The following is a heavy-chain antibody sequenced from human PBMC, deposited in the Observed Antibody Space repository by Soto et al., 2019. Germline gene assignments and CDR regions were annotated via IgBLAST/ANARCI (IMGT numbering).Heavy chain of an antibody. CDR3: ARDWTTAQFYYYYYMDV. V-gene: IGHV3-21*01. D-gene: IGHD2-21*02. Sequence: EVQLVESGGGLVNPGGSLRLSCAASGFTFSSYTMNWVRQAPGRGLEWVSCISGSSDYIYYADSVRGRFTISRDNARNSLYLQMNSLRAEDTAVYYCARDWTTAQFYYYYYMDVWGKGTTVTVSS. CDR1: GFTFSSYT. J-gene: IGHJ6*03. CDR2: ISGSSDYI.